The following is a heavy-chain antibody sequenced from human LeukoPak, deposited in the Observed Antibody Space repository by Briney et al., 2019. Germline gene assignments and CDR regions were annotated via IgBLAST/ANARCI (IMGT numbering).Heavy chain of an antibody. CDR3: ARGGSGSSGYYYDY. CDR1: GFTFSSYS. CDR2: ISSSSSYI. Sequence: GGSLRLSCAASGFTFSSYSMNWVRQAPGKGLEWVSSISSSSSYIYYADSVKGRFTISRDNAKNSLYLQMNSLRAEDTAVYYCARGGSGSSGYYYDYWGQGTLVTVSS. D-gene: IGHD3-22*01. J-gene: IGHJ4*02. V-gene: IGHV3-21*01.